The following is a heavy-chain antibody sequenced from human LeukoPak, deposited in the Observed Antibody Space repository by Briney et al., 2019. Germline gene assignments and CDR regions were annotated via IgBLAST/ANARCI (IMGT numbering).Heavy chain of an antibody. CDR2: IYSGGST. CDR3: ARDYGGSSPFDY. J-gene: IGHJ4*02. D-gene: IGHD4-23*01. V-gene: IGHV3-66*01. CDR1: RFTVSSNY. Sequence: GGSLRLSCAASRFTVSSNYMTWVRQAAGKGLEWVSVIYSGGSTYYADSVKGRFTISRDNAKNSLYLQMNSLRAEDTAVYYCARDYGGSSPFDYWGQGTLVTVSS.